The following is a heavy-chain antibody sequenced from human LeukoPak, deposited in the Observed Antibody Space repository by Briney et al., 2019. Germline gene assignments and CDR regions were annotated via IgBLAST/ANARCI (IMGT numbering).Heavy chain of an antibody. Sequence: GASVKVSCKASGGTFSSYAISWVRQAPGRGLEWMGGIIPIFCTANYAQKFQGRVTITADESTSTAFMELSSLRSEDTAVYYCARTNCSSTSCYTPTLVDWFDPWGQGTLVTVSS. CDR1: GGTFSSYA. J-gene: IGHJ5*02. CDR3: ARTNCSSTSCYTPTLVDWFDP. V-gene: IGHV1-69*01. CDR2: IIPIFCTA. D-gene: IGHD2-2*02.